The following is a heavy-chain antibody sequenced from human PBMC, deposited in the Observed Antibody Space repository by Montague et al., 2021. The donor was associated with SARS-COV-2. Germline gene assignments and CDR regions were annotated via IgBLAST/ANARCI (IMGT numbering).Heavy chain of an antibody. CDR3: ATVRSSGWESDYYYYGMDV. CDR1: GGSISSSSYY. V-gene: IGHV4-39*01. Sequence: SETLSLTCTVSGGSISSSSYYWGWIRQPPGKGLVWNGSNYYSGSTYYNPSLKSRVTIAVDTSKNQFSLKLSSVTAADTAVYYCATVRSSGWESDYYYYGMDVWGQGTTVTVSS. D-gene: IGHD6-19*01. CDR2: NYYSGST. J-gene: IGHJ6*02.